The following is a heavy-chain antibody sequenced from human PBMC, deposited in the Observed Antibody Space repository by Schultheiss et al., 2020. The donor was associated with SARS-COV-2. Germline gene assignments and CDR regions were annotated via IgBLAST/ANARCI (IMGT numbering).Heavy chain of an antibody. D-gene: IGHD3-3*01. CDR2: ISSSSSYI. CDR3: ARGLKGYDFWSGRPGWFDP. CDR1: GFTFSSYW. J-gene: IGHJ5*02. V-gene: IGHV3-21*05. Sequence: GESLKISCAASGFTFSSYWMSWVRQAPGKGLEWVSYISSSSSYIYYADCVKGRFTISRDNAKNTLYLQMNSLRAEDTAVYYCARGLKGYDFWSGRPGWFDPWGQGTLVTVSS.